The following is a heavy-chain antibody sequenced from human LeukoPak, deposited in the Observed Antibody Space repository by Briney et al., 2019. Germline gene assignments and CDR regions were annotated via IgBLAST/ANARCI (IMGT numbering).Heavy chain of an antibody. CDR1: GGSISSYY. J-gene: IGHJ6*02. Sequence: SETLSLTCTVSGGSISSYYWSWIRQPPGKGLEWIGYIYYSGSTNYNPSLKSRVTISVDTSKNQLSLKLSSVTAADTAVYYCARDRIAAAGTSSYYYGMDVWGQGTTVTVSS. CDR2: IYYSGST. CDR3: ARDRIAAAGTSSYYYGMDV. D-gene: IGHD6-13*01. V-gene: IGHV4-59*01.